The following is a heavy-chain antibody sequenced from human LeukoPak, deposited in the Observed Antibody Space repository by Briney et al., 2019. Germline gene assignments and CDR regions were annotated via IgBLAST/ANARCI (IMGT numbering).Heavy chain of an antibody. CDR3: ATDPYTNVSKY. D-gene: IGHD3-22*01. CDR2: FDPEDGET. CDR1: GYTLTELS. V-gene: IGHV1-24*01. Sequence: ASVKVSCKVSGYTLTELSMHWVRQAPGKGLEWMGGFDPEDGETIYAQKFQGRVTMTADTSTDTAYMELSSLRSEDTAVYYCATDPYTNVSKYGGQGTLVTVSS. J-gene: IGHJ4*02.